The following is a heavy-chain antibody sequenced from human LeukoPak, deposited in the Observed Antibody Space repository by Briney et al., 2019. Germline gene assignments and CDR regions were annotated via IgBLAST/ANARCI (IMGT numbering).Heavy chain of an antibody. V-gene: IGHV4-30-4*08. J-gene: IGHJ5*02. CDR1: GFTFSSYA. Sequence: LRLSCAASGFTFSSYAMSWVRQPPGKGLEWIGYIYYSGSTYYNPSLKSRVTISVDTSKNQFSPKLSSVTAADTAVYYCARVWDILTGYRFDPWGQGTLVTVSS. CDR2: IYYSGST. D-gene: IGHD3-9*01. CDR3: ARVWDILTGYRFDP.